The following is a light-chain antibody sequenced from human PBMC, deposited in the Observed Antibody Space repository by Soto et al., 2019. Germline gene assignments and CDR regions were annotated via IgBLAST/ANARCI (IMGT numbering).Light chain of an antibody. CDR3: QRYGSSPFT. CDR2: GAS. Sequence: EIVLTQSPGTLSLSPGERATLSCRASQSVSSSYLAWYQQKPGHAPRLLIYGASSRATDIPDRFSGSGSGTDFTITISRLEPEDFAVYYCQRYGSSPFTFGPGPKVDIK. V-gene: IGKV3-20*01. CDR1: QSVSSSY. J-gene: IGKJ3*01.